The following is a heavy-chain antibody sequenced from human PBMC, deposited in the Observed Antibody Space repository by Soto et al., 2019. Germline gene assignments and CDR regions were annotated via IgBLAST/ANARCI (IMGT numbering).Heavy chain of an antibody. V-gene: IGHV1-24*01. Sequence: QVQLVQSGAEVKKPGASVKVSCKVSGYTLTELSMHWVRQAPGKGLEWMGVFDPEDGETTYAQKFQGRVTMTEDTSTDTAYMELSSLRSEDTAVYYCATDNPLRLPLENDSFDICGQGTMVTVSS. CDR1: GYTLTELS. J-gene: IGHJ3*02. CDR3: ATDNPLRLPLENDSFDI. CDR2: FDPEDGET.